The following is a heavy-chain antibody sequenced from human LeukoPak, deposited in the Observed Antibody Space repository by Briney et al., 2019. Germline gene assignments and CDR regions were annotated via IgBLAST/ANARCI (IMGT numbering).Heavy chain of an antibody. CDR3: AKARPGITTFGVVIPKRGMDV. CDR2: INSDGSRT. CDR1: GFTFSSHW. D-gene: IGHD3-3*01. V-gene: IGHV3-74*01. Sequence: GGSLRLSCAASGFTFSSHWMHWVSQAPGKGLVWVSRINSDGSRTSYADSVKGRFTISRDNSKNTLYLQMNSLRAEDTAVYYCAKARPGITTFGVVIPKRGMDVWGQGTTVTVSS. J-gene: IGHJ6*02.